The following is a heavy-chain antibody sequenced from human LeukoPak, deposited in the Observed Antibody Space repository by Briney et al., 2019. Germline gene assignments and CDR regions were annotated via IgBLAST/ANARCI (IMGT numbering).Heavy chain of an antibody. CDR2: ISWDGGST. J-gene: IGHJ4*02. D-gene: IGHD2-2*01. CDR3: AKDMGTYSSSTSCPLAY. V-gene: IGHV3-43*01. CDR1: GFTFDNYT. Sequence: GGSLRLSCAASGFTFDNYTMHWVRQAPGKGLEWVSLISWDGGSTYYADSVKGRFTISRDNSKNSLYLQMNSLRTEDTALYYCAKDMGTYSSSTSCPLAYWGQGTLVTVSS.